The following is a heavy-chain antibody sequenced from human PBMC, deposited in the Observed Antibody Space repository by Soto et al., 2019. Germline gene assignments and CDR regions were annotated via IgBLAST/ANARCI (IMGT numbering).Heavy chain of an antibody. D-gene: IGHD2-21*02. Sequence: PSETLSLTCAVSGGSISSSHWWGWVRQAPGKGLEWIGEIYHSGSTNYNPSLKSRITMSVDKSKNQFSVNLSSVTAADTAVYYCVRDGDETAIVPAPWLVWGGGTMVTVSS. CDR3: VRDGDETAIVPAPWLV. CDR2: IYHSGST. CDR1: GGSISSSHW. J-gene: IGHJ6*04. V-gene: IGHV4-4*02.